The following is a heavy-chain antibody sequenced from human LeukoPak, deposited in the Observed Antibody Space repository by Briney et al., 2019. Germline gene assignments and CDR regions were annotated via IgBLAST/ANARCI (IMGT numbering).Heavy chain of an antibody. V-gene: IGHV3-11*03. CDR3: AKARLRNDTFDI. D-gene: IGHD4-17*01. CDR1: HFALSDYY. CDR2: INSISSYT. Sequence: PGGARRLSCAASHFALSDYYMNWIRQAPGKGLEWVSYINSISSYTNYAYSVKGRFTLSRDNAKNSLYLQINSLRGEDTAVYYFAKARLRNDTFDIWGQGTTVTVSS. J-gene: IGHJ3*02.